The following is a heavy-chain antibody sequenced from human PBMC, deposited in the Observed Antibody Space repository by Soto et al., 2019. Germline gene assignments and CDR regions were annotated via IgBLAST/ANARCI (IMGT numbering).Heavy chain of an antibody. Sequence: SVKVSCKASGGTFGNSAISWVRQAPGQGLEWMGGIIPSFATGNSAPEFQGRLTITADKSTTTAYMELSSLRSEDTAVYCCARSYYGSGSYWFYGMDVWGQGTTVTVSS. CDR3: ARSYYGSGSYWFYGMDV. D-gene: IGHD3-10*01. CDR1: GGTFGNSA. CDR2: IIPSFATG. V-gene: IGHV1-69*06. J-gene: IGHJ6*02.